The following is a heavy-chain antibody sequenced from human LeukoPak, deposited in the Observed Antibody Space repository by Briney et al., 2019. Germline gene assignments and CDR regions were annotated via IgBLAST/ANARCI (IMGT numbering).Heavy chain of an antibody. CDR1: GGSISSYY. CDR2: IYFIGST. Sequence: PSETLSLTCTVSGGSISSYYWSWIRQSPGKGLEWIGYIYFIGSTNYNPSLKSRVTISGDTSKNQFSLKLTSVTAADTAVYYCARVNIAVATFDPWGQGTVVTVSS. V-gene: IGHV4-59*01. CDR3: ARVNIAVATFDP. D-gene: IGHD6-19*01. J-gene: IGHJ5*02.